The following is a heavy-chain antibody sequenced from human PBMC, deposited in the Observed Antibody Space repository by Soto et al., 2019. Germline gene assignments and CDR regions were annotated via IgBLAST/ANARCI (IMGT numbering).Heavy chain of an antibody. J-gene: IGHJ4*02. V-gene: IGHV1-46*01. CDR2: INPTSGST. Sequence: QVKLVQSGAEVKKPGASVKVSCRASGYTFINYSIHWVRQAPGQGLEWLAIINPTSGSTNYAQKFQGRVNLTMDTYTSTVYMELSGLRSDDTAVFYCARDLAAGDHWGQGTLVTVSS. D-gene: IGHD6-13*01. CDR3: ARDLAAGDH. CDR1: GYTFINYS.